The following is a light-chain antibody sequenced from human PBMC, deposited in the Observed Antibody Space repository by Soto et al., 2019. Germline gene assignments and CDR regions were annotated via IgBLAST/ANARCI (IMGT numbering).Light chain of an antibody. V-gene: IGKV3-20*01. J-gene: IGKJ1*01. Sequence: EIVLTQPPDTLSLSPGESATLSCRASQSVRSSYLAWDQQTPGQTPRLLIYAASSRATGIPDRFSGSGSGTDFSLTISRLAAEEFAVYYCQQYGISPRTFGQGTKV. CDR2: AAS. CDR1: QSVRSSY. CDR3: QQYGISPRT.